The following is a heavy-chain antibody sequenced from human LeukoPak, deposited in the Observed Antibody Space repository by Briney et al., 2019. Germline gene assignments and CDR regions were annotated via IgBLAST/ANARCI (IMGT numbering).Heavy chain of an antibody. J-gene: IGHJ5*02. CDR1: DGSISSYP. CDR3: ARANYYYGSGSYFVWFDP. D-gene: IGHD3-10*01. V-gene: IGHV4-59*01. Sequence: SETLSLTCIVSDGSISSYPWSWIRQPPGKGLEWIGYISYSGSTNYNPSLKSRVTISVDTSKSQFSLNLSSVTAADTAVYYCARANYYYGSGSYFVWFDPWGQGTLVTVSS. CDR2: ISYSGST.